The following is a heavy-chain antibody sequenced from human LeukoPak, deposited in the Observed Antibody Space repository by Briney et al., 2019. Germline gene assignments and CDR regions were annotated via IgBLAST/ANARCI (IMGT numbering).Heavy chain of an antibody. CDR1: GFTFSSYG. V-gene: IGHV3-30*18. J-gene: IGHJ3*02. CDR3: AKLPSGTDAFDI. CDR2: ISYDGSNK. D-gene: IGHD2-2*01. Sequence: GSLRLSCAASGFTFSSYGMHWVRQAPGKGLEWVAVISYDGSNKYYADSVKGRFTISRDNSKNTLYLQMNSLRAEDTAVYYCAKLPSGTDAFDIWGQGTMVTVSS.